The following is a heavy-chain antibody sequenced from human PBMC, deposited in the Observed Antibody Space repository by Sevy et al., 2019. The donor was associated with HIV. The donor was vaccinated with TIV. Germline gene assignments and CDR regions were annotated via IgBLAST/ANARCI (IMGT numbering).Heavy chain of an antibody. CDR1: GFTFSSYP. CDR2: ISTSVGGT. J-gene: IGHJ4*02. Sequence: GGSLRLSCAASGFTFSSYPMSWVRQAPGKGLEWVSTISTSVGGTYYADSVKGRFTISRDNAKNTLYLQVNSLRDEDTAVYYCALYNSMRFDNWGQGTLVTVSS. V-gene: IGHV3-23*01. D-gene: IGHD2-2*01. CDR3: ALYNSMRFDN.